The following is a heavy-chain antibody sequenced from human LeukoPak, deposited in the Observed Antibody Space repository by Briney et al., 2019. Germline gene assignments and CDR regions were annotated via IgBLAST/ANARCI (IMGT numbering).Heavy chain of an antibody. D-gene: IGHD3-16*01. V-gene: IGHV3-30*02. CDR2: IRYDGSNK. Sequence: PGGSLRLSCAASGFTFSSYGMHWVRQAPGKGLEWVAFIRYDGSNKYYADSVKGRFTISRDNSKNTLYLQMNSLRAEDTAVYYCARKGGAISYLGYYYYYMDVWGKGTTVTVSS. CDR3: ARKGGAISYLGYYYYYMDV. CDR1: GFTFSSYG. J-gene: IGHJ6*03.